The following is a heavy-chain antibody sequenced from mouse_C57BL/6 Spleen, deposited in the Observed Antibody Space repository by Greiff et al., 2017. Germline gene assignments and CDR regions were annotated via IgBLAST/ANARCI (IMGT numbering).Heavy chain of an antibody. CDR3: ARGYYGSYFDY. D-gene: IGHD2-2*01. Sequence: QVQLQQPGAELVRPGSSVKLSCKASGYTFTSYWMDWVKQRPGQGLEWIGNIYPSDSATHYNQKFKDKATLTVDESSSTAYMQLSSLTSEDSAGYYCARGYYGSYFDYWGQGTTLTVSS. J-gene: IGHJ2*01. CDR1: GYTFTSYW. CDR2: IYPSDSAT. V-gene: IGHV1-61*01.